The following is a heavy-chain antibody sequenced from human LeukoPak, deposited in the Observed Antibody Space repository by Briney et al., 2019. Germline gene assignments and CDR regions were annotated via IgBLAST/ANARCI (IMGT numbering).Heavy chain of an antibody. CDR1: GYTFIGYY. CDR3: ARVGGYYYDSSGYLGDAFDI. D-gene: IGHD3-22*01. V-gene: IGHV1-2*02. J-gene: IGHJ3*02. CDR2: INPNSGGT. Sequence: ASVKVSCKASGYTFIGYYMHWVRQAPGQGLEWMGWINPNSGGTNYAQKFQGRVTMTRDTSISTAYMELSRLRSDDTAVYYCARVGGYYYDSSGYLGDAFDIWGQGTMVTVSS.